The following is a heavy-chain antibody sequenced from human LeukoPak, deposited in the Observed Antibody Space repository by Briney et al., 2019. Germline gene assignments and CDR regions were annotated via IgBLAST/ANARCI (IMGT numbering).Heavy chain of an antibody. CDR3: ARVYCSGGSCSFDY. Sequence: SVKVSCKASGGTFSSYAISWVRQAPGQELEWMGGIIPIFGTANYAQKFQGRVTITADESTSTAYMELSSLRSEDTAVYYCARVYCSGGSCSFDYWGQGTLVTVSS. J-gene: IGHJ4*02. V-gene: IGHV1-69*01. CDR2: IIPIFGTA. D-gene: IGHD2-15*01. CDR1: GGTFSSYA.